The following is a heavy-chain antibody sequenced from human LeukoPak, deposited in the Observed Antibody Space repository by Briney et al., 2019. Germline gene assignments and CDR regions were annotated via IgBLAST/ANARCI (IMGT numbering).Heavy chain of an antibody. CDR3: TRGYSSGDTDY. Sequence: GGSLRLSCTASGFTFCEYAMSWGRQAPEKGLEWVCLIRSKASGGTTEYAASVKGRFTISRDGSKSIAYLQMDSLRTEDTALYYCTRGYSSGDTDYWGQGTLVTVSS. D-gene: IGHD2-15*01. CDR1: GFTFCEYA. CDR2: IRSKASGGTT. V-gene: IGHV3-49*04. J-gene: IGHJ4*02.